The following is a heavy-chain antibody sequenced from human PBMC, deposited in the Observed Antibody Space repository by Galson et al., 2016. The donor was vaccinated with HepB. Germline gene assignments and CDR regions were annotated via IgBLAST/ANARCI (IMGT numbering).Heavy chain of an antibody. CDR3: TRGTLGTSATMAFDY. CDR1: GASISNNYW. J-gene: IGHJ4*02. D-gene: IGHD4/OR15-4a*01. V-gene: IGHV4-4*02. CDR2: IYQTGTA. Sequence: SETLSLTCAVSGASISNNYWWGWVRQFPEKGLEWIGEIYQTGTANYNPSFTRRATIAVDTSKNQISLRLDSVTAADTAVYYCTRGTLGTSATMAFDYWGQGTRVSVSS.